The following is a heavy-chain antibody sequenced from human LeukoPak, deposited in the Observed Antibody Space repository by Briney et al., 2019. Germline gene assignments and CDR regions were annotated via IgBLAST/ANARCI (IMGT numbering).Heavy chain of an antibody. CDR3: ARAGGLSWFDP. J-gene: IGHJ5*02. CDR1: GFTFSSYS. V-gene: IGHV3-48*01. D-gene: IGHD3-16*01. CDR2: ISSGSSTI. Sequence: TGGSLRLSCAASGFTFSSYSMNWVRQAPGKGLEWISYISSGSSTIYYADSVKGRFTISRDNAKNSLYLQMNSLRAEDTAVYYCARAGGLSWFDPWGQGTLVTVSS.